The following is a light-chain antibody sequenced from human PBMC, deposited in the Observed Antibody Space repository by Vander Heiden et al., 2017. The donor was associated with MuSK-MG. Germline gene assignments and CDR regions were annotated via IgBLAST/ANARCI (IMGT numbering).Light chain of an antibody. Sequence: DIQMTQSPSSLSASVGDRVTITCRASQSINTYLNWYQQKPGKAPKLLIYTATSLQGAVPSRFSGSGSGTDFTLTMSNLQPEDFATFYCQRSYGFPRTFGQWTKAE. CDR2: TAT. J-gene: IGKJ1*01. V-gene: IGKV1-39*01. CDR1: QSINTY. CDR3: QRSYGFPRT.